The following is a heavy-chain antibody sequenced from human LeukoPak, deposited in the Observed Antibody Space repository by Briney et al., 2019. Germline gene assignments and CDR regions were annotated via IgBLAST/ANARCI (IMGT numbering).Heavy chain of an antibody. CDR2: IYTSGST. CDR1: GGSISSYY. D-gene: IGHD4-17*01. Sequence: PSETLSLTCTVSGGSISSYYWSWIRQPAGKGLEWIGRIYTSGSTNYNPSLKSRVTMSVDTSKNQFSLKLSSVTAADTAVYYCARDGVCGDYGSYHWFDPWGQGTLVTVSS. CDR3: ARDGVCGDYGSYHWFDP. V-gene: IGHV4-4*07. J-gene: IGHJ5*02.